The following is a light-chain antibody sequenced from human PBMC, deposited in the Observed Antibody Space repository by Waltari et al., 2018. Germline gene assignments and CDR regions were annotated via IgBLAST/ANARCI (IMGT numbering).Light chain of an antibody. CDR1: QTITGSW. J-gene: IGKJ4*01. Sequence: EIVLTQSHGPLSVSPGERVTVSCRASQTITGSWLTWYHQKPGQAPRLLIYGASNRAPGIPDRFSGSGSGTDFTLTISRLEPEDSAVYYCQQYDGSVVTFGGGTKVEIK. CDR3: QQYDGSVVT. V-gene: IGKV3-20*01. CDR2: GAS.